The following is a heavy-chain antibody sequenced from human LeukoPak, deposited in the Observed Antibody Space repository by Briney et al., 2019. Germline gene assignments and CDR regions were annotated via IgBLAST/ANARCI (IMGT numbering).Heavy chain of an antibody. Sequence: SETLSLTCTVSGYSISSGYYWGWIRQPPGKGLEWIGSIYHSGSTYYNPSLKSRVTISVDTSKNQFSLKLSSVTAADTAVYYCARDLAVTTTYPGLPVDYWGQGTLVTVSS. CDR1: GYSISSGYY. CDR3: ARDLAVTTTYPGLPVDY. J-gene: IGHJ4*02. V-gene: IGHV4-38-2*02. CDR2: IYHSGST. D-gene: IGHD4-17*01.